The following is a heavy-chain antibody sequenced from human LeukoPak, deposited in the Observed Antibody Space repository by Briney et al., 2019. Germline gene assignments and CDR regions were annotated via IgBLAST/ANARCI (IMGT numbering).Heavy chain of an antibody. D-gene: IGHD5-12*01. CDR1: GGTFSSYA. Sequence: ASVKVSCKASGGTFSSYAISWVRQAPGQGLEWMGGIIPIFGTANYAQKFQGRVTITADKSTSTAYMELSSLRSEDTAVYYCARVVSGYSGYDWFDYWGQGTLVTVSS. CDR3: ARVVSGYSGYDWFDY. V-gene: IGHV1-69*06. CDR2: IIPIFGTA. J-gene: IGHJ4*02.